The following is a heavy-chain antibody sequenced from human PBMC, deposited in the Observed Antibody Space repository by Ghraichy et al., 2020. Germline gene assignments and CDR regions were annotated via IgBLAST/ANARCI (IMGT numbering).Heavy chain of an antibody. Sequence: SQTLSLTCTVSDGSISDYYWGWIRQSPGKGLEWIGSINYRARTRYNPSLKSRVNLLIDPSKNNFSLRLTSVTAADTALYYWARTLVNNWLDPWGQGILVTVSS. CDR3: ARTLVNNWLDP. V-gene: IGHV4-59*12. J-gene: IGHJ5*02. CDR2: INYRART. CDR1: DGSISDYY.